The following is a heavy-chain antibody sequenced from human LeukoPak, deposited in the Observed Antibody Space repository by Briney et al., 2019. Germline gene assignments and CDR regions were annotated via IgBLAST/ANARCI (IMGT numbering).Heavy chain of an antibody. Sequence: GASVKVSCKASGYTFTSYDINWVRQATGQGLEWMGWMNPNSGNTGYAQKFQGRVTITRNTSISTAYMELSSLRSEDTAVYYCARDSITMIVVLMEGYAFDIWGQGTMVTVSS. CDR2: MNPNSGNT. CDR3: ARDSITMIVVLMEGYAFDI. CDR1: GYTFTSYD. J-gene: IGHJ3*02. D-gene: IGHD3-22*01. V-gene: IGHV1-8*03.